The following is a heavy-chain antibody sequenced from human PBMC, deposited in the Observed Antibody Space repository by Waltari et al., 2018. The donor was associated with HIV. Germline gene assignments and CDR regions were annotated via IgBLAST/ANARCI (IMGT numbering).Heavy chain of an antibody. CDR3: ARPHQAIGVGAWQGMDV. J-gene: IGHJ6*02. Sequence: QVQLVQSGAEVKKPGASVKISCKTSGYTFTGYHMQWVRQDPGQGLEWMGCINRNNGGTKDAKNVQGRVTVRRDTSISTAYMELRRWTSDDTAVYYCARPHQAIGVGAWQGMDVWGQGTTVTVSS. CDR1: GYTFTGYH. D-gene: IGHD2-8*01. CDR2: INRNNGGT. V-gene: IGHV1-2*02.